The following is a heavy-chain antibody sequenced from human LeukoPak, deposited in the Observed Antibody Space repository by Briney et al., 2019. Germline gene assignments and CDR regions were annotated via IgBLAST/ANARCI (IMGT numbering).Heavy chain of an antibody. CDR3: ARGGGLDV. D-gene: IGHD3-16*01. V-gene: IGHV3-7*03. J-gene: IGHJ6*02. Sequence: GGSLRLSCAASGFTFSSYWMNWARQAPGKGLEWVASINHNGNVNYYVDSVKGRFTISRDDAKNSLYLQMSNLRAEDAAVYFCARGGGLDVWGQGATVTVSS. CDR2: INHNGNVN. CDR1: GFTFSSYW.